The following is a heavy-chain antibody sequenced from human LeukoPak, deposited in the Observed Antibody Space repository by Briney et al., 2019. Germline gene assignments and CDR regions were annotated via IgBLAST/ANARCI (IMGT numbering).Heavy chain of an antibody. Sequence: PGGSLRLSCAASGFTFSIYWVHWVRQAPGKGLVWVSSINSDGSSTSYADSVKGRFTISRDDAENSLWLQMNSLRAEDTAIYYCARSPRGSHFDYWGQGTLVTVSS. CDR1: GFTFSIYW. J-gene: IGHJ4*02. CDR2: INSDGSST. D-gene: IGHD3-16*01. V-gene: IGHV3-74*01. CDR3: ARSPRGSHFDY.